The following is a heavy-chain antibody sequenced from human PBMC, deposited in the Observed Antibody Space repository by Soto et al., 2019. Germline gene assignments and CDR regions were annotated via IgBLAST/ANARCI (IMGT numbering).Heavy chain of an antibody. CDR1: GGSISSYY. D-gene: IGHD6-13*01. V-gene: IGHV4-4*07. Sequence: SETLSLTCTVSGGSISSYYWSWIRQPAGKGLEWIGRIYTSGSTNYNPSLKSRVTMSVDTSKNQFSLKLSSVTAADTAVYYRVRGIAAAAKNWFDPWGQGTLVTVSS. J-gene: IGHJ5*02. CDR2: IYTSGST. CDR3: VRGIAAAAKNWFDP.